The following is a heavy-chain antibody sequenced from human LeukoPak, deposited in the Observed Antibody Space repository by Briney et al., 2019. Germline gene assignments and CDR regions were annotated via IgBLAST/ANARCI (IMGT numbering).Heavy chain of an antibody. J-gene: IGHJ6*02. CDR3: VRHIKPAGPWDGMDV. D-gene: IGHD1-26*01. V-gene: IGHV1-3*01. CDR1: GHTSTTYA. CDR2: INAGNGNI. Sequence: ASVKVSCKASGHTSTTYAIHWVRQAPGQGLEWMGWINAGNGNIKYSQKLQGRVTMTIDTSTSTAYMELRSLKSDDTAVYYCVRHIKPAGPWDGMDVWGQGTTVIVSS.